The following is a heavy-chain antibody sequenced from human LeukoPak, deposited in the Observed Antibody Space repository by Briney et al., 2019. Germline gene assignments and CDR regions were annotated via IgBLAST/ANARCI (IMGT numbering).Heavy chain of an antibody. CDR1: GFTFSSYA. V-gene: IGHV3-23*01. Sequence: GGSLRLSCAASGFTFSSYAMSWVRQAPGKGLEWVSAISGSGGSTYYADSVKGRFTISRDNSKNTLYLQMNSLRAEDTAFYYCAKDNRRHYTSGPNPDSLHWGQGALVTVSS. J-gene: IGHJ4*02. CDR2: ISGSGGST. CDR3: AKDNRRHYTSGPNPDSLH. D-gene: IGHD6-19*01.